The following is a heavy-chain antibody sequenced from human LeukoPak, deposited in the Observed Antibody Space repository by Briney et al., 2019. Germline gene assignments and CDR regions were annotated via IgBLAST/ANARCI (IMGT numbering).Heavy chain of an antibody. D-gene: IGHD1-26*01. V-gene: IGHV1-18*01. CDR3: ARAVSGSYSGSGWFDP. Sequence: ASVKVSCKASGYTFASYGISWVRQAPGQGLEWMGWISAYNGNTNYAQKLQGRVTMTTDTSTSTAYMELRSLRSDDTAVYYCARAVSGSYSGSGWFDPWGQGTLVTVSS. J-gene: IGHJ5*02. CDR1: GYTFASYG. CDR2: ISAYNGNT.